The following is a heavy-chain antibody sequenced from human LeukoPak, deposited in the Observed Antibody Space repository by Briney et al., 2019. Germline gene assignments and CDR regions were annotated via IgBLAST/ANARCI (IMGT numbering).Heavy chain of an antibody. V-gene: IGHV4-38-2*01. CDR2: IYHSGST. J-gene: IGHJ4*02. CDR3: ARSHSVWTSFDY. Sequence: SETLSLTCAVSGYSISSGYYWGWIRQPPGKGLEWIGSIYHSGSTYYNPSLKSRVTISVDTSKNQFSLKLSSVTAADTAVYYCARSHSVWTSFDYWGQGTLVTVSS. CDR1: GYSISSGYY. D-gene: IGHD3/OR15-3a*01.